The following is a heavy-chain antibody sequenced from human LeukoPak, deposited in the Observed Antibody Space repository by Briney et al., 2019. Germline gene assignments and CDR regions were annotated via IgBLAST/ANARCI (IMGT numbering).Heavy chain of an antibody. V-gene: IGHV4-59*08. Sequence: SESLSLTCTASGVSISGYFLSWIRQPPGKGLEWIAYIHYSGSTNYNPSLNSRVTISVDTSKNQFSLRLSSVTAADTAVYYCARYGITIVRGGKYYFDSWGQGTLVTVSS. D-gene: IGHD3-10*01. CDR2: IHYSGST. J-gene: IGHJ4*02. CDR1: GVSISGYF. CDR3: ARYGITIVRGGKYYFDS.